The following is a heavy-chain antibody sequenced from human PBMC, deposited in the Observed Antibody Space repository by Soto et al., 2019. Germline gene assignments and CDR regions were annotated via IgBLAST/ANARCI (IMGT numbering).Heavy chain of an antibody. J-gene: IGHJ3*02. V-gene: IGHV1-46*03. CDR1: GYTFTSYY. CDR3: ARAPWDYYGSGSHDAFDI. CDR2: INPSGGST. Sequence: ASVKVSCKASGYTFTSYYMHWVRQAPGQGLEWMGIINPSGGSTSYAQKLQGRVTMTRDTSTSTVYMELSSLRSEDTAVYYCARAPWDYYGSGSHDAFDIWGQGTMVTVSS. D-gene: IGHD3-10*01.